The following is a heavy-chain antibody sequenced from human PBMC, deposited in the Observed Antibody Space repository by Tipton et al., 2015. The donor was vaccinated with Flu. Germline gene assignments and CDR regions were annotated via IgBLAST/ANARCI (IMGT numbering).Heavy chain of an antibody. D-gene: IGHD2-15*01. CDR2: IYHSGST. CDR3: ARHTYCSGGTCYLDY. CDR1: GYSISNGYY. V-gene: IGHV4-38-2*01. J-gene: IGHJ4*02. Sequence: GLVKPSETLSLTCDVSGYSISNGYYWGWIRQPPGKGLEWIGSIYHSGSTYYNPSLKSRATMSLDTSKNRFSLKLSSVTDADTAVYYCARHTYCSGGTCYLDYWGQGTLVTVSS.